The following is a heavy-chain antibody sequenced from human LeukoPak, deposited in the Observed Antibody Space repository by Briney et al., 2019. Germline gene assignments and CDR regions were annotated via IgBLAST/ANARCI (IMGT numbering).Heavy chain of an antibody. D-gene: IGHD2-15*01. J-gene: IGHJ4*02. V-gene: IGHV3-23*01. Sequence: GGSLSLSCAASGLTFSDYAMSWFRQAPGKGLEWVSGITSGFTPHYADSVKGRFTISRDNSENTFHLQLNSLRAEDTAVYYCAKDYSDSRVADVFFEYWGQGTLVTVSS. CDR2: ITSGFTP. CDR1: GLTFSDYA. CDR3: AKDYSDSRVADVFFEY.